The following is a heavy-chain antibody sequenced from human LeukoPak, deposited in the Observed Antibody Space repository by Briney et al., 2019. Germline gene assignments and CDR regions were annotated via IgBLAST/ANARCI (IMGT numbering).Heavy chain of an antibody. V-gene: IGHV4-59*01. Sequence: SETLPLTCTVSGGSISSYYWSWIRQPPGKGLEWIGYIYYSGSTNYNPSLKSRVTISVDTSKNQFSLKLSSVTAADTAVYYCARDPTIGTYYYGSGRNWFDPWGQGTLVTVSS. CDR3: ARDPTIGTYYYGSGRNWFDP. CDR1: GGSISSYY. D-gene: IGHD3-10*01. J-gene: IGHJ5*02. CDR2: IYYSGST.